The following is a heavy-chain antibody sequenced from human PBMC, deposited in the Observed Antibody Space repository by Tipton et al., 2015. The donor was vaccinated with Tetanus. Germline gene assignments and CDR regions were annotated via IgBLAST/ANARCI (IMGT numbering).Heavy chain of an antibody. Sequence: QLVQSGAEEKKPGSSVKVSCKASGGTFTNYALSWVRQAPGQGLEWVGGITPIFGTTNSAPKFQGRVTITADESTNTAYMELSSLRSEDSAVYYCARAPNRRSRAYDYWGQVTQITVSS. V-gene: IGHV1-69*01. CDR2: ITPIFGTT. D-gene: IGHD1-14*01. J-gene: IGHJ4*02. CDR3: ARAPNRRSRAYDY. CDR1: GGTFTNYA.